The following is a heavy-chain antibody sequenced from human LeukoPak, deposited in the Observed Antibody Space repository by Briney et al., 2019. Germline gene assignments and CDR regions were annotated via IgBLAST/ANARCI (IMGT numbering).Heavy chain of an antibody. D-gene: IGHD1-26*01. J-gene: IGHJ6*02. CDR1: GFTFSRYA. CDR3: ANHGVYSGSYSMDV. Sequence: GGSLSFSCAASGFTFSRYAMSWVRQAPGKGLEWVSTFGNSAHYADSVKGRFTISRDNSKNTLYPQMNSLRADDTAVYYCANHGVYSGSYSMDVWGQGTTVIVSS. CDR2: FGNSA. V-gene: IGHV3-23*01.